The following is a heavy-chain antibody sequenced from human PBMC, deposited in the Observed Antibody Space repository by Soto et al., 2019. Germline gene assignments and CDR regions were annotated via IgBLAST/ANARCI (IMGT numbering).Heavy chain of an antibody. J-gene: IGHJ5*02. D-gene: IGHD2-15*01. Sequence: SETLSLTCTVSGGSVSSGSYYRSWIRQPPGKGLEWIGYIYYSGSTNYNPSLKSRVTISVDTSKNQFSLKLSSVTAADTAVYYCARDHPGYCSGGSCYPGWLDPWGQGTLVTVSS. CDR2: IYYSGST. CDR1: GGSVSSGSYY. V-gene: IGHV4-61*01. CDR3: ARDHPGYCSGGSCYPGWLDP.